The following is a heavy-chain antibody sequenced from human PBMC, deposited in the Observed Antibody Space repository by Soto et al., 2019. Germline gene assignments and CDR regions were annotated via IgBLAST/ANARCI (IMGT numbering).Heavy chain of an antibody. D-gene: IGHD2-15*01. J-gene: IGHJ4*02. CDR1: GGSISSGGYY. V-gene: IGHV4-31*03. CDR3: ARGGCSGGSCIRGPFFDY. Sequence: QVQLQESGPGLVKPSQTLSLTCTVSGGSISSGGYYWSWIRQHPGKGLEWIGYIYYSGSTYYNPSRKCRVTISVDTSKNQFSLKLSSVTAADTAVYYCARGGCSGGSCIRGPFFDYWGQGTLVTVSS. CDR2: IYYSGST.